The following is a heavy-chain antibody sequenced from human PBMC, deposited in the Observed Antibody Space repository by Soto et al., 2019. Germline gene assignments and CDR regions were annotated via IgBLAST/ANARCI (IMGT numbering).Heavy chain of an antibody. CDR3: ARDRDYGSGSYPHYYYGMDV. Sequence: ASVKVSCKASGYTFTGYYMHWVRQAPGQGLEWMGWINPNSGGTNYAQKFQGWVTMTRDTSISTAYMELSRLRSDDTAVYYCARDRDYGSGSYPHYYYGMDVWGQGTTVTVSS. CDR2: INPNSGGT. D-gene: IGHD3-10*01. V-gene: IGHV1-2*04. CDR1: GYTFTGYY. J-gene: IGHJ6*02.